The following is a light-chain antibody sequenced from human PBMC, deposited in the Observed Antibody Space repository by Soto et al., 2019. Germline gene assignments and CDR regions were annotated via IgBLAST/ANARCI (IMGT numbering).Light chain of an antibody. CDR1: QSLLHSNGYNY. V-gene: IGKV2-28*01. Sequence: VMTQSPLSLPVTPGEPASISCKSSQSLLHSNGYNYLDWYLQKPGQSPQLLIYSGSNRASGVPERFSGSGSGTDFKLKISRVEAEDVSVYYCMQALQAPFTFGPGTKVDIK. CDR2: SGS. CDR3: MQALQAPFT. J-gene: IGKJ3*01.